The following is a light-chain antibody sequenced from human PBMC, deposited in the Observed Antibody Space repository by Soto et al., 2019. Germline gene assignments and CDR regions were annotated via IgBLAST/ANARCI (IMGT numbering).Light chain of an antibody. CDR2: EVS. CDR3: SSYTSSSTYV. J-gene: IGLJ1*01. Sequence: QSALTQPGSASGTPGRSITISCTGTSSDVGGYNHVSWYQQHPGKAPKLMIHEVSNRPSGVSNRFSGSKSGNTGSLTISGPHAEDEADYYCSSYTSSSTYVFGTGTKLTVL. CDR1: SSDVGGYNH. V-gene: IGLV2-14*01.